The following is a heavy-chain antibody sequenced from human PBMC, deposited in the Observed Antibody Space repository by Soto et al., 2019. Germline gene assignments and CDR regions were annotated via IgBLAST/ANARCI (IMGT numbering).Heavy chain of an antibody. Sequence: PGGSLRLSCAASGFTFGSFAMHWVRQAPGKGLEWVALISYDGSNKNYADSVKGRFTISRDNSKNTLYLQMNSLRAEDTAVYYCARDYDYGIDYWGQGTLVTVSS. CDR3: ARDYDYGIDY. D-gene: IGHD4-17*01. CDR2: ISYDGSNK. V-gene: IGHV3-30-3*01. CDR1: GFTFGSFA. J-gene: IGHJ4*02.